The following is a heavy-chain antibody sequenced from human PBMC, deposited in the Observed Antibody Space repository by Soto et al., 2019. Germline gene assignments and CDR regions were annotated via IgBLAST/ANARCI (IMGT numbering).Heavy chain of an antibody. J-gene: IGHJ4*02. CDR3: ARDSSGWYRRRGIDY. CDR2: IYTSGST. CDR1: GESISSGDHY. V-gene: IGHV4-61*02. Sequence: SETLSLTCTVSGESISSGDHYWSWVRQSPGEGLEWIGRIYTSGSTNYNPSLKSRVTMSVDTSKNQFSLKLSSVTAADTAVYYCARDSSGWYRRRGIDYWGQGTLVTVSS. D-gene: IGHD6-19*01.